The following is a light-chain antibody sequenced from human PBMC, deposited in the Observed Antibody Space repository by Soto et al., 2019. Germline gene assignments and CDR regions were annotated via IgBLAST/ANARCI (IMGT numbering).Light chain of an antibody. CDR1: QSISSW. CDR3: QQYNSYPYT. CDR2: KAS. J-gene: IGKJ2*01. V-gene: IGKV1-5*03. Sequence: DSQTTQSPSTLSASVGDRVTITCRASQSISSWLAWYQQKPGKAPKLLIYKASSLESGVPSRFSGSGSGTEFTLTVSSLQPDDFATYYCQQYNSYPYTFGQGTKLEIK.